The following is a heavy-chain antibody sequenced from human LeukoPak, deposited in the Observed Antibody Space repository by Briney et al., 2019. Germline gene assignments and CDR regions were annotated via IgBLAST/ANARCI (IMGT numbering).Heavy chain of an antibody. Sequence: SETLSLTCIVSGGSISSSRFYWGWIRQPPGKGLEWIGTIYYSGSTYYNPSLKSRVSMSVDTSKNEFSLRLSSVTAADTALYYCATRPAETTWFGVFDYWSRGTLVTVSS. J-gene: IGHJ4*02. D-gene: IGHD3-10*01. CDR3: ATRPAETTWFGVFDY. V-gene: IGHV4-39*07. CDR1: GGSISSSRFY. CDR2: IYYSGST.